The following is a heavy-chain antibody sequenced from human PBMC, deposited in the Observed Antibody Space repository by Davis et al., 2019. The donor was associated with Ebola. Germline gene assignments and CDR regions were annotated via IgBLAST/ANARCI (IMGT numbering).Heavy chain of an antibody. Sequence: SETLSLTCTVSGGSISSSSYYWGWIRQPPGKGLEWIGSIYYSGSTNYNPSPKSRVTISVDTSKNQFSLKLISVTAADTAVYYCAGGPREWDYIWGSYRYSFDYWGQGTLVTVSS. J-gene: IGHJ4*02. CDR2: IYYSGST. CDR3: AGGPREWDYIWGSYRYSFDY. V-gene: IGHV4-39*07. CDR1: GGSISSSSYY. D-gene: IGHD3-16*02.